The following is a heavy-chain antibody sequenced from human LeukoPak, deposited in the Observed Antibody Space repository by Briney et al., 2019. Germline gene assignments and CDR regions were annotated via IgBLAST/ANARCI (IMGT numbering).Heavy chain of an antibody. J-gene: IGHJ6*04. CDR2: IKEDGGEG. CDR1: GFTFSSYS. V-gene: IGHV3-7*01. CDR3: ATRYCTISACRASSYKSFDV. D-gene: IGHD2-8*01. Sequence: PGGSLRLSCAASGFTFSSYSTNWVRQAPGKGLEWVANIKEDGGEGYYVDSVKGRFTVSRDNAKNSLYLQLTSLRAEDTAVYYCATRYCTISACRASSYKSFDVWGKGTTVTVSS.